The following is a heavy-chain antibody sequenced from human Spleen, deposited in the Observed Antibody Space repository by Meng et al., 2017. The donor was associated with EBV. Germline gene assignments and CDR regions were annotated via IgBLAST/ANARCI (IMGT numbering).Heavy chain of an antibody. J-gene: IGHJ4*02. D-gene: IGHD3-16*01. CDR1: GGSFSDYY. CDR3: ARGDDYRYAY. CDR2: IDHRGSP. V-gene: IGHV4-34*01. Sequence: QVPLQQWGEGLLKPSETLSPPCAVYGGSFSDYYWSWIRQPPGKGLEWIGEIDHRGSPNYNPSLMSRVTISLDTSRNHFSLELTSVTDADTAVYYCARGDDYRYAYWGQGTLVTVSS.